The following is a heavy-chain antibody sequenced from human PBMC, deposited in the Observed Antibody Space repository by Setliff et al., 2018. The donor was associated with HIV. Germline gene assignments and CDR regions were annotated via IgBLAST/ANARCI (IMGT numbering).Heavy chain of an antibody. CDR1: GVSISSSSYF. D-gene: IGHD3-9*01. Sequence: SETLSLTCAVSGVSISSSSYFWGWIRRPPGTGLHWIGSIYFSGSTYYNPSLESRVTISMDTSKNQFSLKLTSVTAADTAVYYCARHPRHYNILTGYRYYYMDVWGKGTTVTVSS. J-gene: IGHJ6*03. V-gene: IGHV4-39*01. CDR3: ARHPRHYNILTGYRYYYMDV. CDR2: IYFSGST.